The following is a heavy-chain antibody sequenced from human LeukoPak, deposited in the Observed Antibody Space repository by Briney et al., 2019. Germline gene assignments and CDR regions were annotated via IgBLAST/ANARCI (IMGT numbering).Heavy chain of an antibody. CDR3: AKIGTRVAVQH. CDR1: GFNFANHA. V-gene: IGHV3-23*01. CDR2: ISGGGDIT. Sequence: GGSLRLSCAASGFNFANHAMSWVRQTPGKGLEWVSAISGGGDITYYADSVTGRFTISRDNSKDTLFLQMHSLRPGDTAVYYCAKIGTRVAVQHWGQGTLVTVSS. D-gene: IGHD6-19*01. J-gene: IGHJ1*01.